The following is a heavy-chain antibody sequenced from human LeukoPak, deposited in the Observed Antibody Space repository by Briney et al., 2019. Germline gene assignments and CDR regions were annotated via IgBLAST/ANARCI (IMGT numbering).Heavy chain of an antibody. J-gene: IGHJ3*02. CDR2: IKKDGSDK. D-gene: IGHD1-26*01. V-gene: IGHV3-7*03. CDR1: GLTFSNYW. CDR3: AKAPRWELLLGGAFDI. Sequence: PGGSLRLSCAASGLTFSNYWMSWVRQAPGKGLEWVADIKKDGSDKYYVDSVKGRFTISRDNAENSLFLQMNSLRAEDTALYYCAKAPRWELLLGGAFDIWGQGTMVTVSS.